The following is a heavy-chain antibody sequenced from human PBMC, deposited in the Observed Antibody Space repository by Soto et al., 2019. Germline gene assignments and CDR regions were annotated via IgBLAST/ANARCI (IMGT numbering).Heavy chain of an antibody. D-gene: IGHD3-16*02. V-gene: IGHV3-48*03. Sequence: EVQLVESGGGLVQPGGSLRLSCAASGFTFSSYEMNWVRQAPGKGLEWVSYISSGGSTIYYADSVRGRFTISRDNAKNSLYLQMNSLRAEDTAVYYCARDDSGYPSYFHYWGQGTLVTASS. CDR3: ARDDSGYPSYFHY. J-gene: IGHJ4*02. CDR1: GFTFSSYE. CDR2: ISSGGSTI.